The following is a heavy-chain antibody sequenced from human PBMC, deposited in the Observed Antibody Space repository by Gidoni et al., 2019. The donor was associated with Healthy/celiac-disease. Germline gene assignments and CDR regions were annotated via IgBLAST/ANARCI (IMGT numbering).Heavy chain of an antibody. J-gene: IGHJ6*03. V-gene: IGHV1-69*08. D-gene: IGHD1-1*01. Sequence: QVQLVQSGAEVKKPGSSVKVSCKASGGTFSSYTISWVRQAPGQGLEWMGRIIPILGIANYAQKFQGRVTITADKSTSTAYMELSSLRSEDTAVYYCARDNEVPTRAPYYYYYYMDVWGKGTTVTVSS. CDR2: IIPILGIA. CDR3: ARDNEVPTRAPYYYYYYMDV. CDR1: GGTFSSYT.